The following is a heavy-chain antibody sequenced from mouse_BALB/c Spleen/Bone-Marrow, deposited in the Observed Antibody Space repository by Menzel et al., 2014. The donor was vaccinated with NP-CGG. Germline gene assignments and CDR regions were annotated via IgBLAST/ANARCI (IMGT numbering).Heavy chain of an antibody. J-gene: IGHJ4*01. CDR2: IYPGDGDT. Sequence: QVQLQQSGAELVRPESSVKISCKASGYAFSTYWMIWVKQRPGQGLEWIGQIYPGDGDTNYNGKFEGKATLTADKSSSTAYMQISSLTSEDSAVYFCARGARSAMDYWGQGTSVTVSS. CDR1: GYAFSTYW. CDR3: ARGARSAMDY. V-gene: IGHV1-80*01.